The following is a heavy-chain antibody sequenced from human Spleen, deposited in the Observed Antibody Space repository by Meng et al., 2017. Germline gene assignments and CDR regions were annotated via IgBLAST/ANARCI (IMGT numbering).Heavy chain of an antibody. Sequence: ASVKVSCKPSGYNFPDYYIHWVRQAPGQGLEWMGRIDPKNGDTHYAQKFQGRVTMTGDTSISTAYMDLSGLRSDDTAVYYCARRRFGELSIYGWGQGTLVTVSS. CDR2: IDPKNGDT. CDR3: ARRRFGELSIYG. J-gene: IGHJ4*02. V-gene: IGHV1-2*06. CDR1: GYNFPDYY. D-gene: IGHD3-10*01.